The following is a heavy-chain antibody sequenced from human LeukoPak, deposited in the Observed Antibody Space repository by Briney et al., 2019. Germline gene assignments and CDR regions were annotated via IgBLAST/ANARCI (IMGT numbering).Heavy chain of an antibody. CDR2: IYYSGST. Sequence: SEPLSLTCTVSGGSISSSSYYWGWIRQPPGKGREWIWSIYYSGSTYFNPSLKSRVTISVDTSKNQFSLKLISVTAADTAVYYCARYGTVYALYNWFDPWGQGTLVTVSS. J-gene: IGHJ5*02. CDR3: ARYGTVYALYNWFDP. D-gene: IGHD2-8*01. V-gene: IGHV4-39*07. CDR1: GGSISSSSYY.